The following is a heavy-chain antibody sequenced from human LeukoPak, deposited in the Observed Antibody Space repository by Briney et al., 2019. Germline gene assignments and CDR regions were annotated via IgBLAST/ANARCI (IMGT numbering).Heavy chain of an antibody. J-gene: IGHJ4*02. CDR1: GVSITSYY. Sequence: SETLSLTCTVSGVSITSYYWSWIRQPPGKGLEWIGYISYSGSTNYNPSLKSRITILVDTSKNQFSLKLSSVTAADTAVYYCARDQGYPDFWGQGTLVTVSS. CDR2: ISYSGST. D-gene: IGHD2-15*01. CDR3: ARDQGYPDF. V-gene: IGHV4-59*01.